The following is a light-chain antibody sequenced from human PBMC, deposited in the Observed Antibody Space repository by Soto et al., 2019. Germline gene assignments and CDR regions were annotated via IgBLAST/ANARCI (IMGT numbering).Light chain of an antibody. V-gene: IGKV1-33*01. Sequence: DIRMTQSPSSLSASVGERVTITCRANEDISNYLNWYQQKPGRAPKLLIYDASTLETGVPSRFSGSGSGTHFTFTNSSLQPEDVGTYYCQHYENLLLHTFGPGTKL. CDR2: DAS. J-gene: IGKJ2*01. CDR3: QHYENLLLHT. CDR1: EDISNY.